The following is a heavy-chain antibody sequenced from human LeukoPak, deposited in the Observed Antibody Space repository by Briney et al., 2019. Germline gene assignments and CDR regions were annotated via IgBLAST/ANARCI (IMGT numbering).Heavy chain of an antibody. J-gene: IGHJ4*02. V-gene: IGHV3-48*03. CDR3: ARETYFDY. Sequence: PGGSLRLSCVASGFTFSSYEMSWVRQAPGKGLEWLSYISSSGSTIYYADFVKGRFTISRDNAKNSVYPQMNSLRAEDTAVYYCARETYFDYWGQGTLLTVSS. CDR1: GFTFSSYE. CDR2: ISSSGSTI.